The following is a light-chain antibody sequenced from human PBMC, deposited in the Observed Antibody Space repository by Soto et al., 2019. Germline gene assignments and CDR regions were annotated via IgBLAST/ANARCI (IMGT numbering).Light chain of an antibody. V-gene: IGKV1-5*03. CDR2: KAS. J-gene: IGKJ5*01. Sequence: DIQMTQSPSTLSASVGDRVTITCRASQSISSWLAWYQQKPGKAPKLLIYKASSLEGGVRSRFSGSGSGTEFTLTISSLQPADFGTYYCHWPFTFGQGTLLEIK. CDR3: HWPFT. CDR1: QSISSW.